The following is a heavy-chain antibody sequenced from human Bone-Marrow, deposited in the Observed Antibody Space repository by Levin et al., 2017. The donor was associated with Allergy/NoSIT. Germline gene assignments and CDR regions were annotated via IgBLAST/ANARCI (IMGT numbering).Heavy chain of an antibody. CDR1: GYTFTSYY. Sequence: GESLKISCKASGYTFTSYYMHWVRQAPGQGLEWMGIINPSGGSTSYAQKFQGRVTMTRDTSTSTVYMELSSLRSEDTAVYYCAREYVERELTPIGPFYWGQGTLVTVSS. CDR2: INPSGGST. D-gene: IGHD1-26*01. J-gene: IGHJ4*02. V-gene: IGHV1-46*01. CDR3: AREYVERELTPIGPFY.